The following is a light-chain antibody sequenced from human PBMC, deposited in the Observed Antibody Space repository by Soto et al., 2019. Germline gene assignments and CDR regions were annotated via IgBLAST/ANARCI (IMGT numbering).Light chain of an antibody. V-gene: IGLV2-14*01. CDR1: TSDVGGYNY. Sequence: QSALTQPASVSGSPGQSITVSCTGTTSDVGGYNYVSWYQQHPGKAPKLLIQDVTIRPSGVSNRFSGSKSGNTASLTISGLQAEDESNYYCCSYTSSTTLVVFGGGTKLTVL. CDR3: CSYTSSTTLVV. CDR2: DVT. J-gene: IGLJ2*01.